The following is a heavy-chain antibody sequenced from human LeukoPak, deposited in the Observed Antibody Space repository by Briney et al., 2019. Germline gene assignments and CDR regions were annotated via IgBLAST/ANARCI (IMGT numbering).Heavy chain of an antibody. CDR2: INPNSGGT. Sequence: ASVTVSCKASGYTFTGYYMHWVRQAPGQGLEWMGWINPNSGGTNYAQKFQGRVTMTRDTSISTAYMELSRLRSDDTAVYYCARVYYYDSSSHFGYWGQGTLVTVSS. D-gene: IGHD3-22*01. CDR3: ARVYYYDSSSHFGY. V-gene: IGHV1-2*02. J-gene: IGHJ4*02. CDR1: GYTFTGYY.